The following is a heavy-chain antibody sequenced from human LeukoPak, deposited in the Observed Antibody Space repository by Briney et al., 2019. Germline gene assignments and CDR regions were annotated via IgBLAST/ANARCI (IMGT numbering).Heavy chain of an antibody. CDR2: INHSGST. CDR3: ARGLGMGHDSSGSDWFDS. D-gene: IGHD3-22*01. Sequence: PSETLSLTYAVYSGSFSGYYWSWIRQPPGKGLEWIGEINHSGSTNYNPSLTSQVTISVDTSKKQRSRKVTSGDAGDTAVYYCARGLGMGHDSSGSDWFDSWGQGTLVTVSS. J-gene: IGHJ5*01. V-gene: IGHV4-34*01. CDR1: SGSFSGYY.